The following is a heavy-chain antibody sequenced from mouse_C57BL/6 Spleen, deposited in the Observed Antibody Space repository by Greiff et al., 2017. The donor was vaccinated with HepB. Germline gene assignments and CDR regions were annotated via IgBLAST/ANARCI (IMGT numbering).Heavy chain of an antibody. J-gene: IGHJ1*03. Sequence: EVQRVESGTVLARPGASVKMSCKTSGYTFTSYWMHWVKQRPGQGLEWIGAIYPGNSDTSYNQKFKGKAKLTAVTSASTAYMELSSLTNEDSAVYYCTRSRSSHWYFDVWGTGTTVTVSS. CDR1: GYTFTSYW. V-gene: IGHV1-5*01. CDR3: TRSRSSHWYFDV. CDR2: IYPGNSDT. D-gene: IGHD1-1*01.